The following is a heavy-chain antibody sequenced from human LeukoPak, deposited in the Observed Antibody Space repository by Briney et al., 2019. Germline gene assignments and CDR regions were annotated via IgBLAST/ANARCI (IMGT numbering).Heavy chain of an antibody. V-gene: IGHV3-11*01. D-gene: IGHD3-10*01. CDR3: ARVSVVRGAPIDY. CDR2: VSSSGSIV. J-gene: IGHJ4*02. Sequence: GGSLRLSCAASGFTFSDYYMGWFRQTPGKGLEWISYVSSSGSIVYHADSVKGRFTISRDNAKNSLYLQVNSLRAEDTAVFFCARVSVVRGAPIDYWGQGTLVTVSS. CDR1: GFTFSDYY.